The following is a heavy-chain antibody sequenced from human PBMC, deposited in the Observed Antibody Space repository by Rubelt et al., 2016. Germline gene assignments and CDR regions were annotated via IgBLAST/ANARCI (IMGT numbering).Heavy chain of an antibody. CDR2: IYHSGST. Sequence: QLQLQESGPGLVKPSETLSLTCTLSGGSISTTRYSWGWILQPPGTGLEWIGSIYHSGSTYYNPPLKSQVTLSVDTSKNKFVGRRTCVTAADTAVYFCAGHDSGNDDSCWGQGTLVTVSS. V-gene: IGHV4-39*01. CDR3: AGHDSGNDDSC. CDR1: GGSISTTRYS. D-gene: IGHD1-1*01. J-gene: IGHJ4*02.